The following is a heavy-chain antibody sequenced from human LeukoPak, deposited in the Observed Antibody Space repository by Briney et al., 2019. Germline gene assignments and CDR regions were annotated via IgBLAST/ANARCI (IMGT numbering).Heavy chain of an antibody. CDR1: GFTFSDYY. CDR2: ISSSGSTI. V-gene: IGHV3-11*04. J-gene: IGHJ6*03. Sequence: GGSLRLSCAASGFTFSDYYMSWIRQAPGKGLEWVSYISSSGSTIYYADSVKGRFTISRDNAKNSLYLQMNSLRAEDTAVYYCAGQWGSYYYYYYMDVWGKGTTVTVSS. D-gene: IGHD2-8*01. CDR3: AGQWGSYYYYYYMDV.